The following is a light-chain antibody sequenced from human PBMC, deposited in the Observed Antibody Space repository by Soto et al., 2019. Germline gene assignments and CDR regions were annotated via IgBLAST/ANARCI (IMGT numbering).Light chain of an antibody. Sequence: DIQMTQSPSSLSASVGDRVTITCRASQSISFYLNWYQHRPGKAPQLLIYGASTLRSRVPSRFSGGGSGTDFTLTITSLQPEDFATYSCQEGYTSSRTFGQGTTVEI. J-gene: IGKJ1*01. CDR1: QSISFY. V-gene: IGKV1-39*01. CDR2: GAS. CDR3: QEGYTSSRT.